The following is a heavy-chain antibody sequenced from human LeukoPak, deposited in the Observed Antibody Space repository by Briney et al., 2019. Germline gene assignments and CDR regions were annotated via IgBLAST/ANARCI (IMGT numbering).Heavy chain of an antibody. V-gene: IGHV4-4*09. D-gene: IGHD2-2*01. CDR1: GSISGYY. Sequence: SEALSLTCTVSGSISGYYWSWIRQPPGKGLEWIGYIYTSGSTNYNPSLESRVTISVDTSKNQFSLDLSSVTAADTAVYYCARQKCTSTSCLTKDAFDIWGQGTMVTVSS. J-gene: IGHJ3*02. CDR2: IYTSGST. CDR3: ARQKCTSTSCLTKDAFDI.